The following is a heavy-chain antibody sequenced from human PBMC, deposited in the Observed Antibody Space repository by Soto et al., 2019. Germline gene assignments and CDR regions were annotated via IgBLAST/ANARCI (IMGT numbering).Heavy chain of an antibody. CDR1: GFSLSTHTVG. J-gene: IGHJ4*02. V-gene: IGHV2-5*02. D-gene: IGHD3-22*01. Sequence: QITLKESGPTLVKPTQPLTLTCTFSGFSLSTHTVGVAWIRQPPGKALGWLALIYWVEDKRYSPSLKSRLTIXKDTSQNQVVLTMTHMDPVDTAPYYCAHIVPVDNRGYKVEFWGQGILVTVSS. CDR2: IYWVEDK. CDR3: AHIVPVDNRGYKVEF.